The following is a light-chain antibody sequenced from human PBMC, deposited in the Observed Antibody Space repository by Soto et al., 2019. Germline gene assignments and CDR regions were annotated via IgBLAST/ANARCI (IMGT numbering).Light chain of an antibody. CDR2: EVS. Sequence: QSVLTQPASVSGSPGQSITISCTGTSSDVGDNYVSWYQQHLGKAPKLIIYEVSQRPSGVPDRFSGSKSGSTASLTVSGLQTEDEADYYCSAYAGSNNFVFGSGTKVTVL. V-gene: IGLV2-8*01. CDR1: SSDVGDNY. J-gene: IGLJ1*01. CDR3: SAYAGSNNFV.